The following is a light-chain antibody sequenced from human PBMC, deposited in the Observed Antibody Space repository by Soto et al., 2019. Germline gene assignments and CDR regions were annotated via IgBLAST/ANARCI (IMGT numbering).Light chain of an antibody. CDR1: SSDVGSYNF. CDR3: SSYAGGGTFVL. CDR2: DVY. V-gene: IGLV2-23*02. Sequence: QSALTQPASVSGSPGQSITISCTGTSSDVGSYNFVSWYQQHPGKAPKLVIYDVYRRPSGISNRFSGSKSGNTASLTISGLQAEDEADYYCSSYAGGGTFVLFGGGTKVTVL. J-gene: IGLJ2*01.